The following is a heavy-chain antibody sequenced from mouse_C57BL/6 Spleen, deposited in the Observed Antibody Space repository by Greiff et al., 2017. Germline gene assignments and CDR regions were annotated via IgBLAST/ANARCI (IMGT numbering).Heavy chain of an antibody. J-gene: IGHJ4*01. CDR3: AVVTTVPYAMDY. Sequence: QVQLQQPGAELVKPGASVKLSCKASGYTFTSYWMHWVKQRPGQGLEWIGMIHPNSGSTNYNEKFKSKATLTVDKSSSTAYMQLSSLTSEDSAVYYCAVVTTVPYAMDYWGQGTSVTVSS. CDR1: GYTFTSYW. V-gene: IGHV1-64*01. D-gene: IGHD2-2*01. CDR2: IHPNSGST.